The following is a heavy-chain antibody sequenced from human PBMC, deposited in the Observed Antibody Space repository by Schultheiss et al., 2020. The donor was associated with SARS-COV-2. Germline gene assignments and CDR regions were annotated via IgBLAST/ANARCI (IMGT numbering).Heavy chain of an antibody. J-gene: IGHJ4*02. Sequence: SETLSLTCAVSGGSISSGYYWGWIRQPAGKGLEWIGRIYTSGSTNYNPSLKSRVTISVDTSKNQFSLKLSSVTAADTAVYYCARGGQLWFRESSIDYWGQGTLVTVSS. V-gene: IGHV4-61*02. CDR3: ARGGQLWFRESSIDY. D-gene: IGHD3-10*01. CDR2: IYTSGST. CDR1: GGSISSGYY.